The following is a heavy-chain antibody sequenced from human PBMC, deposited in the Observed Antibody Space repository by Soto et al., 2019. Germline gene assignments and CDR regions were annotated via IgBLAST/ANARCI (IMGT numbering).Heavy chain of an antibody. J-gene: IGHJ5*02. CDR1: GGSISSGDYS. Sequence: PSETLSLTCTVSGGSISSGDYSWSWVRQSPGKGLEWIGHIYNSGITYYNPSLKSRVVISIDTSRNQSSLRLNSLTAADRAVYFCARGVTVFGLVSRFWFDPWGQGTLVTVSS. V-gene: IGHV4-30-4*01. CDR3: ARGVTVFGLVSRFWFDP. CDR2: IYNSGIT. D-gene: IGHD3-3*01.